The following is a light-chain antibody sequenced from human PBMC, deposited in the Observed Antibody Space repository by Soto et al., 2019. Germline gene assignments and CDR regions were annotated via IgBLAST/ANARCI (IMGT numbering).Light chain of an antibody. CDR3: QQYKNWPLT. V-gene: IGKV3-15*01. J-gene: IGKJ4*01. CDR1: QSVSSN. CDR2: GAS. Sequence: EIVMTQSPATLSVSPGERATLSCRASQSVSSNFAWYQQKPGQAPRLLIYGASTRATGIPARFSGSGSGTEFTLTISSLLSEDFAVYYCQQYKNWPLTFVGGTKVEIK.